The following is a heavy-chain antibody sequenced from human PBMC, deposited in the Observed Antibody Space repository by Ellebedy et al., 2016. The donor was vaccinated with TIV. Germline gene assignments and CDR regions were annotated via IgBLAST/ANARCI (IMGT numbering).Heavy chain of an antibody. D-gene: IGHD6-19*01. CDR3: AGTPASSGWYSTFDY. V-gene: IGHV1-69*13. CDR1: GGSFTSYA. J-gene: IGHJ4*02. Sequence: SVKVSCKSSGGSFTSYAISWVRQAPGQGLEWVGGIITMFGTANYAQKFKGRVTFTADESTSTAYMELSSLRSEDTAVYYCAGTPASSGWYSTFDYWGQGTLVTVSS. CDR2: IITMFGTA.